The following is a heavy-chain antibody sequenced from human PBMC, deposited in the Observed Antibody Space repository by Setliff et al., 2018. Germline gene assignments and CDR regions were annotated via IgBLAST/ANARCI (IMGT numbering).Heavy chain of an antibody. D-gene: IGHD6-19*01. Sequence: SETLSFTCTVSGGSISSSSYYWGWIRQPPGKGLEWIGSIYYSGSTYYNPSLKSRVTISVDTSKNQFSLKLSSVTAADTAVYYCARVNQYSSVWYNYYYGMDVWGQGTTVTVSS. J-gene: IGHJ6*02. CDR3: ARVNQYSSVWYNYYYGMDV. CDR1: GGSISSSSYY. V-gene: IGHV4-39*07. CDR2: IYYSGST.